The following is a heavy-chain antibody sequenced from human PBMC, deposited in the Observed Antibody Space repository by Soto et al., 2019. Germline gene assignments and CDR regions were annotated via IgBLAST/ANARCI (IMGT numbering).Heavy chain of an antibody. CDR1: GFTFSSYW. J-gene: IGHJ3*02. D-gene: IGHD6-13*01. CDR2: IKQDGSEK. V-gene: IGHV3-7*01. CDR3: ARGFLTLFTWYDAFDI. Sequence: GGSLRLSCAASGFTFSSYWMSWVRQAPGKGLEWVANIKQDGSEKYYVDSVKGRFTISRDNAKNSLYLQMNSLRAEDAAVYYCARGFLTLFTWYDAFDIWGQGTMVTVSS.